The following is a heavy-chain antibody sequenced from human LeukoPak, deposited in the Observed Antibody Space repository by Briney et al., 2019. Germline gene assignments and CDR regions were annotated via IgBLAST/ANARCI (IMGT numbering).Heavy chain of an antibody. D-gene: IGHD2-2*01. J-gene: IGHJ6*03. CDR3: AKDEWYQLLFHYYYYMDV. CDR2: ITGSGGST. CDR1: GFTFSSYA. Sequence: GGSLRLSCAASGFTFSSYAMSWVRQAPGKGLEWVSAITGSGGSTYYADSVKGRFTISRDNSRNTLYLQMNSLRAEDTAVYYCAKDEWYQLLFHYYYYMDVWGKGTTVTVSS. V-gene: IGHV3-23*01.